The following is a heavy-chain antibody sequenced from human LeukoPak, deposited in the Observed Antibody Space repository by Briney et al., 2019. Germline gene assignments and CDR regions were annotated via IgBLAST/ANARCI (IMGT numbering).Heavy chain of an antibody. J-gene: IGHJ6*02. CDR1: GGSISSYY. V-gene: IGHV4-59*01. Sequence: SETLSLTCTVSGGSISSYYWSWIRQTPGKGLEWIGYIYYSGSTNYNPSLKSRVTISVDTSKNQFSLKLSSVTAADTAVYYCARWYSSSSGGYGMDVWGQGTTVTVSS. D-gene: IGHD6-6*01. CDR2: IYYSGST. CDR3: ARWYSSSSGGYGMDV.